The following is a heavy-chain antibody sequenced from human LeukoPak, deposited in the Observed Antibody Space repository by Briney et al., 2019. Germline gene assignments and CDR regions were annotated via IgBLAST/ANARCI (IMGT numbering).Heavy chain of an antibody. CDR3: ARETGYRTYYFDY. CDR1: GFTFSSYS. CDR2: ISSSSSYI. J-gene: IGHJ4*02. Sequence: GGSLRLSCAASGFTFSSYSMNWVRQAPGKGLEWVSSISSSSSYIYYADSVKGRFTISRDNAKNSLYLQMNSLRAEDTAVYYCARETGYRTYYFDYWGQGTRVTVSS. D-gene: IGHD5-24*01. V-gene: IGHV3-21*01.